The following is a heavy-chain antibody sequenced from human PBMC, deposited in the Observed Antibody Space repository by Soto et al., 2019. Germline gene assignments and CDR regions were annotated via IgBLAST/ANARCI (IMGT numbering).Heavy chain of an antibody. CDR3: AREYCSGGSCSYFDY. J-gene: IGHJ4*02. V-gene: IGHV3-33*01. CDR2: IWYDGSNK. CDR1: GFTFSSYG. Sequence: QVQLVESGGGVVQPGRSLRLSCAASGFTFSSYGMHWVRQAPGKGLEGVAVIWYDGSNKYYAHSVKGRFTISRYKSKHTQYLQMNSLRAEDTAVYYCAREYCSGGSCSYFDYWGQGTLVTVSS. D-gene: IGHD2-15*01.